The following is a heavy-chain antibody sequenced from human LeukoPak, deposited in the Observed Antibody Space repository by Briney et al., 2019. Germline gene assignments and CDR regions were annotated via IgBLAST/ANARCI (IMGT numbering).Heavy chain of an antibody. CDR3: ARRRYYDSTGYLD. J-gene: IGHJ1*01. V-gene: IGHV4-39*01. D-gene: IGHD3-22*01. CDR2: IYYRGST. CDR1: GDSISSSSYY. Sequence: PSETLSLTCAISGDSISSSSYYWGWIRQPPGKGLEWIGDIYYRGSTYYSPSLKSRVSISIDTSNNQFSLTLNSVTAADTALYFCARRRYYDSTGYLDWGQGTLVTVSS.